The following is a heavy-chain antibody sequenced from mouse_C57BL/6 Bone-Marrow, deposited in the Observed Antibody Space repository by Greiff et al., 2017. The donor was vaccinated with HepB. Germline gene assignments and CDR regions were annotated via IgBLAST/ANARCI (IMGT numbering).Heavy chain of an antibody. V-gene: IGHV14-4*01. CDR1: GFNIKDDY. Sequence: VQLQQSGAELVRPGASVKLSCTASGFNIKDDYMHWVKQRPEQGLEWIGWIDPENGDTEYASKFQGKATITADTSSNTAYLQLSSLTSEDTAVYYFTHHYYGSSYWYFDVWGTGTTVTVSS. D-gene: IGHD1-1*01. CDR3: THHYYGSSYWYFDV. J-gene: IGHJ1*03. CDR2: IDPENGDT.